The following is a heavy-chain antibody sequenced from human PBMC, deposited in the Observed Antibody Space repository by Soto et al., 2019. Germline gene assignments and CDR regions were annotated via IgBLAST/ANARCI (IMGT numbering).Heavy chain of an antibody. CDR1: GYTFTDYY. Sequence: ASVKVSCKASGYTFTDYYMHWVRQAPGQGLEWMGWINPNSGGTNYAQKFQGRVTMTRDTSISTAYMELSRLRSDDTAVYYCARKLELRGSYYYYYDMDVWGQGTTVTAP. CDR3: ARKLELRGSYYYYYDMDV. D-gene: IGHD1-7*01. V-gene: IGHV1-2*02. CDR2: INPNSGGT. J-gene: IGHJ6*02.